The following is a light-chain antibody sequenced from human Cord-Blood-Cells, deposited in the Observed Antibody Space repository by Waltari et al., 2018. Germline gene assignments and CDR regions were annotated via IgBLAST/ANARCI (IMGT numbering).Light chain of an antibody. CDR3: CSYAGSYTFV. CDR2: DVS. V-gene: IGLV2-11*01. CDR1: SSHVGGYTY. J-gene: IGLJ1*01. Sequence: QSALTQPPSVSGSPGQTVPISCTRTSSHVGGYTYVSWYQQQPGKAPKLMIYDVSKRPSGVPDRFSGSKSGNTASLTISGLQAEDEADYYCCSYAGSYTFVFGTGTKVTVL.